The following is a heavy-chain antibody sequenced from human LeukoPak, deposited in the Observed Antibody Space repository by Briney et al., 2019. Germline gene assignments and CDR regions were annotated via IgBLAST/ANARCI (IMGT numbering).Heavy chain of an antibody. Sequence: GGSLRLSCAASGFTFNDYVMYWVRQTPGKGLEWVTLISYDGYDKSYADSVRGRFTISRDNSKNTLYLQMDSLRSEDTAVYYCARDLPKYYYGSGMDVWGQGTTVTVSS. V-gene: IGHV3-30-3*01. CDR2: ISYDGYDK. D-gene: IGHD3-10*01. CDR1: GFTFNDYV. CDR3: ARDLPKYYYGSGMDV. J-gene: IGHJ6*02.